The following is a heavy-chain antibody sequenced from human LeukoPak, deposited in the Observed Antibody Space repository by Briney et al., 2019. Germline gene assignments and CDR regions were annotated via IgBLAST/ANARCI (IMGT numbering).Heavy chain of an antibody. Sequence: PSETLSLTCTVSGGSISSYYWSWIRLPPGKGLEWIGYIYYSGSTNYNPSLKSRVTISVDTSKNQFSLKLSSVTAADTAVYYCARLQSEVTFGGVIAQTIDYWGQGTLVTVSS. CDR1: GGSISSYY. J-gene: IGHJ4*02. CDR3: ARLQSEVTFGGVIAQTIDY. D-gene: IGHD3-16*02. CDR2: IYYSGST. V-gene: IGHV4-59*08.